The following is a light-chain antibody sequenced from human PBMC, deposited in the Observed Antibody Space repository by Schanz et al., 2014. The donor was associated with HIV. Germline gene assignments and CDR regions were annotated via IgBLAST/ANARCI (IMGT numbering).Light chain of an antibody. Sequence: IVLTQSPGTLSLSPGERATLSCRASQSVSSTYIAWYQQKPGQAPRILIYGAYNRATGIPDRFSGSGSGTDFTLTISRLEPEDFAVYYCQQYGTSPITFGQGTRLEIK. CDR3: QQYGTSPIT. V-gene: IGKV3-20*01. J-gene: IGKJ5*01. CDR1: QSVSSTY. CDR2: GAY.